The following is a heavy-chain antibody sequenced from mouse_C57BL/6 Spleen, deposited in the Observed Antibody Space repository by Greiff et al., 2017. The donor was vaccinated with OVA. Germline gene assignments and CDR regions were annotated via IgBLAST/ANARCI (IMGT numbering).Heavy chain of an antibody. D-gene: IGHD2-3*01. J-gene: IGHJ2*01. Sequence: DVQLQESGPGLVKPSQSLSLTCSVTGYSITSGYYWNWIRQFPGNKLEWMGYISYDGSNNYNPSLKNRISITRDTSKNQFFLKLNSVTTEDTATYYCARGDDGSYFDYWGQGTTLTVSS. CDR2: ISYDGSN. CDR1: GYSITSGYY. V-gene: IGHV3-6*01. CDR3: ARGDDGSYFDY.